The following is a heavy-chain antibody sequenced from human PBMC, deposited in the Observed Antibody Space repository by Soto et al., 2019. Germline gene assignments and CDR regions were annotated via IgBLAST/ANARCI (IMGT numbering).Heavy chain of an antibody. CDR1: GGSFSGYY. CDR2: INHSGST. Sequence: SETLSLTCAVYGGSFSGYYWSWIRQPPGKGLGWIGEINHSGSTNYNPPLKSRVTISVAPSKNKFSLKLSSVTAADTAVYYCARGRPRITIFGVVTASATGIDYWGQGTLVTVSS. J-gene: IGHJ4*02. V-gene: IGHV4-34*01. CDR3: ARGRPRITIFGVVTASATGIDY. D-gene: IGHD3-3*01.